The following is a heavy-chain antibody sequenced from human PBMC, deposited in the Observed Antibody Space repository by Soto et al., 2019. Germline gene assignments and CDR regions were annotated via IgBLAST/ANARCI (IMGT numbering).Heavy chain of an antibody. CDR3: ASDLGKYGSGSFFAD. CDR2: IDTSGSAI. CDR1: GFTFSDYY. V-gene: IGHV3-11*01. J-gene: IGHJ4*02. Sequence: QVQLVESGGGLVKPGGSLRLSCAASGFTFSDYYMSWIRQAAGKGLEWISSIDTSGSAIYYADSVQGRFTISRDNAKNTLYLKMNWLRAEDTAVYYCASDLGKYGSGSFFADWGQGSVVTVSS. D-gene: IGHD3-10*01.